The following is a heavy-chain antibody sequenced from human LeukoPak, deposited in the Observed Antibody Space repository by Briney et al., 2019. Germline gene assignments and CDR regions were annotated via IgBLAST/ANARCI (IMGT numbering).Heavy chain of an antibody. CDR3: AKVPGDIVVVVAATLPNYYGMDV. CDR2: ISYDGSNK. J-gene: IGHJ6*02. Sequence: PGGSLRLSCAASGFTFRSYGMHWVRPAPGKGLEWVAVISYDGSNKYYADPVKGRFTISRDNSKNTLYLQMNSLRAEDTAVYYCAKVPGDIVVVVAATLPNYYGMDVWGQGTTVTVSS. CDR1: GFTFRSYG. D-gene: IGHD2-15*01. V-gene: IGHV3-30*18.